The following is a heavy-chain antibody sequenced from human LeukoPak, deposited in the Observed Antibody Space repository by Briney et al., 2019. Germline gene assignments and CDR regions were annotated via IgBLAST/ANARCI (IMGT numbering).Heavy chain of an antibody. CDR2: ISAYNGNT. J-gene: IGHJ6*03. V-gene: IGHV1-18*01. Sequence: ASVKVSCKASGYTFTSYGISWVRQAPGQGLEWMGWISAYNGNTNYAQKLQGRVTMTTDTSTSTAYMELRSLRSDDTAVYYCARSTIVVVPAASYYYYYYMDVWGKGTTVTISS. CDR1: GYTFTSYG. CDR3: ARSTIVVVPAASYYYYYYMDV. D-gene: IGHD2-2*01.